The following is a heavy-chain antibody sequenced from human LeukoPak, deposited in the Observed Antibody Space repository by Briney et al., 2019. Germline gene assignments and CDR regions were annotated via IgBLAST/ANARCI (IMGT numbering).Heavy chain of an antibody. D-gene: IGHD3-10*01. CDR3: ARELLWFGELSLLDY. V-gene: IGHV3-21*01. CDR2: ISSSSSYI. J-gene: IGHJ4*02. CDR1: GFTFSSYS. Sequence: GGSLRLSCAASGFTFSSYSMNWVRQAPAKGLEWVSSISSSSSYIYYADSVKGRFTISRDNAKNSLYLQMNSLRAEDTAVYYCARELLWFGELSLLDYWGQGTLVTVSS.